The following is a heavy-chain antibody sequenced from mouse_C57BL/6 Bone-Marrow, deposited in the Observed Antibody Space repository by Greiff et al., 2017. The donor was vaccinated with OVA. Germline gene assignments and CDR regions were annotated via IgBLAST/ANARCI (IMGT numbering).Heavy chain of an antibody. CDR3: ARSEATMVTSFAY. CDR2: INPSSGYT. V-gene: IGHV1-4*01. J-gene: IGHJ3*01. CDR1: GYTFTSYT. Sequence: VQLQQSGAELARPGASVKMSCKASGYTFTSYTMHWVKQRPGQGLEWIGYINPSSGYTKYNQKFKDKATLTADKSSSTAYMQLSSLTSEDSAVYDCARSEATMVTSFAYWGQGTLVTVSA. D-gene: IGHD2-1*01.